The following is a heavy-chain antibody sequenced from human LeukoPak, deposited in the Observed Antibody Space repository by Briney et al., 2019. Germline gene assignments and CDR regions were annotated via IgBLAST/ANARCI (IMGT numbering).Heavy chain of an antibody. Sequence: PGRSLRLSCAASGFTFSSYGMHWVRQAPGKGLEWVAVIWYDGSNKYYADSVKGRFTISRDNSKNTVHLQMSSLRPEDTAVYYCVKAKVGATFDSWGQGTLVTVSS. CDR1: GFTFSSYG. CDR2: IWYDGSNK. J-gene: IGHJ4*02. D-gene: IGHD1-26*01. V-gene: IGHV3-33*06. CDR3: VKAKVGATFDS.